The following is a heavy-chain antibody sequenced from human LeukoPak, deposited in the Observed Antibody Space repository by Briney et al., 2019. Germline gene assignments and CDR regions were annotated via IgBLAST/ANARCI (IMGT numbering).Heavy chain of an antibody. CDR3: AKDLRLSVGTSPFDY. CDR2: ISSGGSTI. V-gene: IGHV3-11*01. CDR1: GFIFSDYY. D-gene: IGHD4-23*01. Sequence: GGSLRLSCAASGFIFSDYYMSWIRQAPAKGLEWVSYISSGGSTIYYADSVKGRFTISRDNAKNSLYLQMNSLRADDTALYYCAKDLRLSVGTSPFDYWGQGTLVTVSS. J-gene: IGHJ4*02.